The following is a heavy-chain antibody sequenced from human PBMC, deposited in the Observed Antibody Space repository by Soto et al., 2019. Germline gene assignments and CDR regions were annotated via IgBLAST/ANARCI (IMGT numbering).Heavy chain of an antibody. J-gene: IGHJ3*02. V-gene: IGHV4-61*01. CDR3: ARDPASPANWGSGVYDI. Sequence: TSETLSLTCTVSGVSVSSGSYYWSWIRQPPGKGLEWVGCMYYSGTTNYNPSLESRVSISVETSKNQFSLKLSSVTAADTAVYYCARDPASPANWGSGVYDIWGQGTMVTVSS. D-gene: IGHD7-27*01. CDR2: MYYSGTT. CDR1: GVSVSSGSYY.